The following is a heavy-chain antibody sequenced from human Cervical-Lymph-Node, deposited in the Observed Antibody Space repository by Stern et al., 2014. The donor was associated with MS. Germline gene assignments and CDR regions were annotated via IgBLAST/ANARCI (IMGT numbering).Heavy chain of an antibody. Sequence: VQLVESGGGVVQPGRSLRLSCAASGFTFSSYAMNWVRQAPGKGLEWVAVISYDGSNKYHADSLKGRFTISRDNSKNTLYLQMNSLRPEDTAVYYCARMTTVTNWYFDLWGRGTLVTVSS. D-gene: IGHD4-17*01. V-gene: IGHV3-30-3*01. CDR1: GFTFSSYA. CDR2: ISYDGSNK. CDR3: ARMTTVTNWYFDL. J-gene: IGHJ2*01.